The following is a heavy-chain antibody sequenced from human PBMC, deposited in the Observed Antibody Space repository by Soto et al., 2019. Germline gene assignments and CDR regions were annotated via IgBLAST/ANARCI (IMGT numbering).Heavy chain of an antibody. CDR2: IIPIFGTA. V-gene: IGHV1-69*06. D-gene: IGHD3-22*01. CDR1: GGTFSSYA. Sequence: QVQLVQSGAEVKKPGSSVKVSCKASGGTFSSYAISWVRQAPGQGLEWMGGIIPIFGTANYAQKFQGRVTITADKSTSTAYMELSSLRSEDTAVYYCARADGLYYYDSSGYYYDAFDIWDQGTMVTVSS. J-gene: IGHJ3*02. CDR3: ARADGLYYYDSSGYYYDAFDI.